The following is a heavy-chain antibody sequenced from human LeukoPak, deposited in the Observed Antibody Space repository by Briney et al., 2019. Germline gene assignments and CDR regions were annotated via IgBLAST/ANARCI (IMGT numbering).Heavy chain of an antibody. CDR2: INPSGGST. J-gene: IGHJ5*02. CDR3: AREGRGGTIFGVVLNWFDP. V-gene: IGHV1-46*03. CDR1: GYTFASYY. Sequence: ASVKVSCKASGYTFASYYMHWVRQAPGQGLEWMGIINPSGGSTSYAQKFQGRVTMTRDTSTGTVYMELSSLRSEDTAVYYCAREGRGGTIFGVVLNWFDPWGQGTLVTVSS. D-gene: IGHD3-3*01.